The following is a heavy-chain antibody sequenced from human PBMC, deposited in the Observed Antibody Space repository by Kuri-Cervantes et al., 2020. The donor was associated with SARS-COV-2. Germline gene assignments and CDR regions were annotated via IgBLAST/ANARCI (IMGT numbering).Heavy chain of an antibody. CDR1: GYSISSGYY. CDR3: ARIVGNDAFDI. V-gene: IGHV4-38-2*01. CDR2: IYHSGTT. Sequence: ESLKISCAVSGYSISSGYYWGWIRQPPGKGLEWIGSIYHSGTTYYNPSLKSRVTISVDRSKNQFSLKLSSVTAADTAVYYCARIVGNDAFDIWGQGTMVTVSS. D-gene: IGHD2-21*01. J-gene: IGHJ3*02.